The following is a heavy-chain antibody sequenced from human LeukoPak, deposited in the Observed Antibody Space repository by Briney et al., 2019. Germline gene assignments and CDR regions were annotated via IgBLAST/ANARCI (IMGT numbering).Heavy chain of an antibody. J-gene: IGHJ4*02. CDR1: GGSISSGGYS. V-gene: IGHV4-30-2*01. CDR3: ARSIFGAVTVFDY. D-gene: IGHD3-3*01. Sequence: NSSQTLSLTCAVSGGSISSGGYSWSWIRQPPGKGLEWIGYIYHSGSTYYNPSLKSRVTISVDRSKNQFSLKLSSVTAADTAVYYCARSIFGAVTVFDYWGQGTLVTVSS. CDR2: IYHSGST.